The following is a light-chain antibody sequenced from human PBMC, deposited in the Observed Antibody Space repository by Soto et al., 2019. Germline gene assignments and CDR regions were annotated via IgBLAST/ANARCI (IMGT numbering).Light chain of an antibody. J-gene: IGKJ5*01. CDR3: QQRHNWPIT. Sequence: EIVLTQSPAILSLSPGERATLSCRASQSIGSYLTWYQQQPGQAPRLLIFDASKRATGIPARFSGSGSGADFTLTSSSLEPEDFAVYYCQQRHNWPITFGQGTRLEIK. CDR2: DAS. V-gene: IGKV3-11*01. CDR1: QSIGSY.